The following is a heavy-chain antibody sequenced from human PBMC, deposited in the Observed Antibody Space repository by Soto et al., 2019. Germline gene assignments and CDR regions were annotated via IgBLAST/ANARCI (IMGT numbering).Heavy chain of an antibody. CDR2: INPYNGNT. J-gene: IGHJ4*02. Sequence: QVQLVQSGDEVKKPGASVKVSCKASGYTFTSYGISWVRQAPGQGLEWIGWINPYNGNTNYAQKLQGRVTMTTDTCTNTAYMELRSLRSDGTGVYYCARDWFGIDYWGQGTLVTVSS. V-gene: IGHV1-18*01. D-gene: IGHD3-16*01. CDR1: GYTFTSYG. CDR3: ARDWFGIDY.